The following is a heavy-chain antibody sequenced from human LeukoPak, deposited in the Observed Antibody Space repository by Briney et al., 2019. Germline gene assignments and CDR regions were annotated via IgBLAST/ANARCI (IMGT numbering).Heavy chain of an antibody. CDR1: GGSISSSTYC. CDR2: IYYSGST. Sequence: SETLSLTCTVSGGSISSSTYCWGWIRQPPGKGLERIGSIYYSGSTYYNPSLKSRVTISVDTSKNQFSLKLSSVTAADTAVYYCARALADWNYVHYYFDYWGQGTLVTVSS. D-gene: IGHD1-7*01. CDR3: ARALADWNYVHYYFDY. J-gene: IGHJ4*02. V-gene: IGHV4-39*01.